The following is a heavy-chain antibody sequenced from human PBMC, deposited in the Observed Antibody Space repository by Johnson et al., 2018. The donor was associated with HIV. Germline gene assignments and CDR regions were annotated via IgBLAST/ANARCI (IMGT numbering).Heavy chain of an antibody. CDR3: AKDTVSGSYYDAFDI. Sequence: QVQLVESGGGVVQPWGSLRLSCAASGFTFSSYGMHWVRQAPGKGLEWVAFIRYDGSNKYYADSVKGRFTTSRDNSKNTLYLQMNSLRAEDTAVYYCAKDTVSGSYYDAFDIWGQGTMVTVSS. CDR1: GFTFSSYG. CDR2: IRYDGSNK. J-gene: IGHJ3*02. D-gene: IGHD1-26*01. V-gene: IGHV3-30*02.